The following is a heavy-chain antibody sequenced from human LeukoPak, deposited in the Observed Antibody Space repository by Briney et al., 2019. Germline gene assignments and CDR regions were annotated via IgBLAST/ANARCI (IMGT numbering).Heavy chain of an antibody. CDR3: ARQSFSYDFWSGYPNWFDP. V-gene: IGHV4-59*08. CDR1: GGSLSSYY. CDR2: IYYSGST. D-gene: IGHD3-3*01. Sequence: SETLSLTCTVSGGSLSSYYWSWIRQPPGKGLEWIGYIYYSGSTNYNPSLKSRVTISVDTSKNQFSLKLSSVTAADTAVYYCARQSFSYDFWSGYPNWFDPWGQGTLVTVSS. J-gene: IGHJ5*02.